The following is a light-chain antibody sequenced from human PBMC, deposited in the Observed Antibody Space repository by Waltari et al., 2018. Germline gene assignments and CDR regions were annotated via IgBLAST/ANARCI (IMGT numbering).Light chain of an antibody. J-gene: IGKJ4*01. Sequence: DVVMTQTPFSLSVTPGQPASISCKSSQSLLYSDGKTYLYWYLQKPGQSPHLLIYEVSSRVSGAPDRFSGSGSGTDVTLKIIRVEAEDVGVYYCMQAIHLPLTFGGGTKVEIK. CDR2: EVS. CDR1: QSLLYSDGKTY. V-gene: IGKV2-29*02. CDR3: MQAIHLPLT.